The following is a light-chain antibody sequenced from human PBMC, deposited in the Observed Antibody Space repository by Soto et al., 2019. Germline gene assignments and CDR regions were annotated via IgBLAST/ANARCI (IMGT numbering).Light chain of an antibody. V-gene: IGLV2-11*01. CDR3: CSYAGSYTRL. J-gene: IGLJ3*02. CDR1: SSDVGGYNY. Sequence: QSALTQPRSVSGSPGQSVTISCTGTSSDVGGYNYVSWSQQHPGKAPKLMIYEVNKRPSGVPDRFSGSKSGNTASLPISGLQAEDEADYYCCSYAGSYTRLFGGGTKLTVL. CDR2: EVN.